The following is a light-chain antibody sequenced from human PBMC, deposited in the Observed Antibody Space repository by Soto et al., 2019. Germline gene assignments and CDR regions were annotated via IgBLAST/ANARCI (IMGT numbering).Light chain of an antibody. V-gene: IGLV2-14*01. CDR2: DVS. CDR1: SSDVGGYNY. J-gene: IGLJ1*01. Sequence: QSVLTQPASVSGSPGQSITISCTGTSSDVGGYNYVSWYQQHPGKAPKLMIYDVSNRPSGVSNRFSGSKSGNTASLTISGLQAEDEADYYCSSSTSSSSPVFATGTRVTVL. CDR3: SSSTSSSSPV.